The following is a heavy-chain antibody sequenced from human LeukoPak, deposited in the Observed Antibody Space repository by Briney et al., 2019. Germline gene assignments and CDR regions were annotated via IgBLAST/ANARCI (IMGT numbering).Heavy chain of an antibody. CDR3: ARQGYGANPSPLGY. V-gene: IGHV5-51*01. CDR2: INPGDSDI. CDR1: GYRFTSYW. D-gene: IGHD4-23*01. J-gene: IGHJ4*02. Sequence: GESLKISCKGSGYRFTSYWIGWVRQMPGKGLEWMGIINPGDSDIRYSPSFQGQVTISLDKYITTAYLQWRRRKASVIAVYYCARQGYGANPSPLGYWGQGTLVTVSS.